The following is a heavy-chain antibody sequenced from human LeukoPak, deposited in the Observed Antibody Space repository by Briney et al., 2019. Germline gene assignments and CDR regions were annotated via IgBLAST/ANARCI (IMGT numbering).Heavy chain of an antibody. CDR2: IYTSGST. D-gene: IGHD1-1*01. Sequence: SETLFLTCTVSGGSISSYYWSWIRQPAGKGLEWIGRIYTSGSTNYNPSLKSRVTMSVDTSKNQFSLKLSSVTAADTAVYYCARVQLERLDYYYYYYMDVWGKGTTVTVSS. J-gene: IGHJ6*03. CDR1: GGSISSYY. V-gene: IGHV4-4*07. CDR3: ARVQLERLDYYYYYYMDV.